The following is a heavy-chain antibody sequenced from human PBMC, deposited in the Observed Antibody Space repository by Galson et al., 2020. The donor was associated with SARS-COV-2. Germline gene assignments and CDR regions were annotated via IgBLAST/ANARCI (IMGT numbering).Heavy chain of an antibody. CDR1: GDSVSNNGAA. D-gene: IGHD1-26*01. Sequence: SQTLSLPCAISGDSVSNNGAAWNWIRQSPSRGLAWLGRTYYRSQWYNDFAVSVKSRLTINSDTSKNQFSLQLNSVTPEDTAVYYCAREPPSGSYYTYFDYWGLGTLVTVSS. CDR3: AREPPSGSYYTYFDY. CDR2: TYYRSQWYN. J-gene: IGHJ4*02. V-gene: IGHV6-1*01.